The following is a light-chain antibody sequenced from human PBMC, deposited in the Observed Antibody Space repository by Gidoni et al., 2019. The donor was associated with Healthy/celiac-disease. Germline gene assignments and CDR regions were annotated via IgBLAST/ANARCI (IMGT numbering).Light chain of an antibody. Sequence: DIKLTQATSFLSASVGDRVTITCRASQGISSYLAWYQQKTGKAPKVLIYAASTLKSGVPSRFIGSGSVTEFTLTIISLQPADFATYYCQQLNSYPLTFGGXTTVEIK. V-gene: IGKV1-9*01. J-gene: IGKJ4*01. CDR2: AAS. CDR1: QGISSY. CDR3: QQLNSYPLT.